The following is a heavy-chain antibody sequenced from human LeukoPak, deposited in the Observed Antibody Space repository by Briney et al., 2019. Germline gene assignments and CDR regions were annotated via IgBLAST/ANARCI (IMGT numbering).Heavy chain of an antibody. J-gene: IGHJ4*02. CDR2: ISSNGGST. D-gene: IGHD3-22*01. CDR3: ARSSGYYSPRFDY. Sequence: QPGGSLRLSCAASGFTFSSYSMNWVRQAPGKGLEYVSAISSNGGSTYYGNSVKGRFTISRDNSKNTLYLQMGSLRAEDMAVYYCARSSGYYSPRFDYWGQGTLVTVSS. V-gene: IGHV3-64*01. CDR1: GFTFSSYS.